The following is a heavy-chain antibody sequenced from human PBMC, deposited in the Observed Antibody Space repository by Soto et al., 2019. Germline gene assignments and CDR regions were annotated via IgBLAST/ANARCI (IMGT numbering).Heavy chain of an antibody. CDR2: IGQDGSEK. CDR3: ARDLWELRIENDD. D-gene: IGHD1-26*01. J-gene: IGHJ4*02. V-gene: IGHV3-7*01. CDR1: GFIFSSYW. Sequence: GGSLRLSCKVSGFIFSSYWMTWVRQAPGKGLEWVANIGQDGSEKYYADSVKGRFTISRDNVQNSLYLQMNSLRDEDTALYYCARDLWELRIENDDWGQRAPVTGSS.